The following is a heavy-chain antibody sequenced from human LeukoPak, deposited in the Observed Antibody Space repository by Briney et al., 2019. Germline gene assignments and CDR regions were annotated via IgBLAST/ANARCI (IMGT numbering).Heavy chain of an antibody. D-gene: IGHD3-10*01. CDR2: ISGRGDTM. Sequence: GGSLRLSCVGSGFIFSANYMAWIRQAPGKDLEWVSSISGRGDTMYYADSLKGRFTVSRDNAQNSLYLQMYSLRDEDTAVYYCAREFFASGSYRVGVFDYWGQGILVTVSS. CDR1: GFIFSANY. J-gene: IGHJ4*02. V-gene: IGHV3-11*01. CDR3: AREFFASGSYRVGVFDY.